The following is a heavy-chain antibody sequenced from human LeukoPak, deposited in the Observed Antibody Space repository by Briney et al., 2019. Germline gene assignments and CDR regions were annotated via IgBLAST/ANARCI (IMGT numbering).Heavy chain of an antibody. Sequence: SETLSLTCTVSGGSISSFYWSWIRQPPGKGLEWIGEINHSGSTNYNPSLKSRVTISVDTSKNQFSLKLSSVTAADTAVYYCAIGEFLDYWGQGTLVTVSS. J-gene: IGHJ4*02. V-gene: IGHV4-34*01. CDR1: GGSISSFY. CDR2: INHSGST. D-gene: IGHD3-10*01. CDR3: AIGEFLDY.